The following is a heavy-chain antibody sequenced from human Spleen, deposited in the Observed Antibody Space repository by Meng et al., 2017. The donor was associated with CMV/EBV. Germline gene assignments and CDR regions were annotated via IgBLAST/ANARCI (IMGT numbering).Heavy chain of an antibody. CDR2: VNDIGLTT. CDR1: GFTFSDYA. Sequence: GGSLRLSCTASGFTFSDYAMTWVRQAPGKGLEWVAAVNDIGLTTYYADSAKGRFTISRDNSKNTLFLEMTGLRDEDTAVYYCAKDSLQQLAFDYWGQGRLVTVSS. D-gene: IGHD6-13*01. J-gene: IGHJ4*02. CDR3: AKDSLQQLAFDY. V-gene: IGHV3-23*01.